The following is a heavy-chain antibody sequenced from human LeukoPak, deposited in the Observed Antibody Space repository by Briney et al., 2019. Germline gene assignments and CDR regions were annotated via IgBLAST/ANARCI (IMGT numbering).Heavy chain of an antibody. Sequence: GRSLRLSPVTSGFSMGSYGMHWLRQAPPKGLEWVTGVWFDGRQTSYAHSAKGRFILSRANPKNTLHLQMNSLRPEAPAIFYFARDLTFFALSPGGQETLVTVSS. CDR3: ARDLTFFALSP. V-gene: IGHV3-33*01. CDR1: GFSMGSYG. J-gene: IGHJ4*02. CDR2: VWFDGRQT. D-gene: IGHD3-3*02.